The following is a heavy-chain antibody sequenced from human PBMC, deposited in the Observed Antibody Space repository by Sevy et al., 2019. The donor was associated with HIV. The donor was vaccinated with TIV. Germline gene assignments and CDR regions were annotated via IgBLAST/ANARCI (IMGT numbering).Heavy chain of an antibody. CDR2: ISGSGGST. V-gene: IGHV3-23*01. D-gene: IGHD2-2*01. CDR3: AKALDCSSTSCYDPFDY. CDR1: GFTFSSYA. J-gene: IGHJ4*02. Sequence: GGSLRPSCAASGFTFSSYAMSWVRQAPGKGLEWVSAISGSGGSTYYADSVKGRFTISRDNSKNTLYLQMNSLRAEDTAVYYCAKALDCSSTSCYDPFDYWGQGTLVTVSS.